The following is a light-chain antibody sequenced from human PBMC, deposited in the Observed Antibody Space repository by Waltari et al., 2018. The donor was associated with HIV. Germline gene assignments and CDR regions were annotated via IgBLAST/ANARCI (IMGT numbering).Light chain of an antibody. CDR3: QQYYSTLLT. CDR1: QSVLYSSNNKNY. CDR2: WAS. Sequence: DIVMTQSPDSLDVSLGERATITCKSSQSVLYSSNNKNYLAWYQQKPGQPPKLLIYWASTRESGVPDRFSGSGSGTDFTLTISSLQAEDVAVYYCQQYYSTLLTFGGGTKVEIK. J-gene: IGKJ4*01. V-gene: IGKV4-1*01.